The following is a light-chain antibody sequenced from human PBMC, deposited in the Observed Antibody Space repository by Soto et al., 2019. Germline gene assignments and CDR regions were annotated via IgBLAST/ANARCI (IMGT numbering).Light chain of an antibody. Sequence: AIRMTQSPSSLSASTGDRVTITCRASQGISSYLAWYQQKPGKAPKLLIYAASTLQSGVPSRFSGSGSGTDFTLTISCLQSEDFATYYCQQYYSYPRTFGQGTTVDI. V-gene: IGKV1-8*01. CDR3: QQYYSYPRT. CDR1: QGISSY. J-gene: IGKJ1*01. CDR2: AAS.